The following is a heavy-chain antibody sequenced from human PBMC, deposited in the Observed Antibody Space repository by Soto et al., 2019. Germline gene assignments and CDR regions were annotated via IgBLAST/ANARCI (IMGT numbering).Heavy chain of an antibody. Sequence: GGSLRLSCAASGFTFSNAWMNWVRQAPGKGLEWVGRIKSKTDGGTTDYAAPVKGRFTISRDDSKNTLYLQMNSLKTEDTAVYYCTTVGVHGFWSGYSAGYYYGMDVWGQGTTVTVSS. CDR2: IKSKTDGGTT. V-gene: IGHV3-15*07. D-gene: IGHD3-3*01. J-gene: IGHJ6*02. CDR1: GFTFSNAW. CDR3: TTVGVHGFWSGYSAGYYYGMDV.